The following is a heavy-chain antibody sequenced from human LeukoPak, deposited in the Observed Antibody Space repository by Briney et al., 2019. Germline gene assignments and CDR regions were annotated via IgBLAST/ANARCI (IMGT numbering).Heavy chain of an antibody. D-gene: IGHD2-2*01. CDR1: GFTFSDYY. J-gene: IGHJ4*02. Sequence: GGSLRLSCAASGFTFSDYYMSWIRQAPGKGLEWVSYIGSSGSTIYYADSVKGRFTISRDNAKSSLYLQMNSLRAEDTAVYYCARSPQYCSSTSCHFGYWGQGTLVTVSS. CDR2: IGSSGSTI. CDR3: ARSPQYCSSTSCHFGY. V-gene: IGHV3-11*04.